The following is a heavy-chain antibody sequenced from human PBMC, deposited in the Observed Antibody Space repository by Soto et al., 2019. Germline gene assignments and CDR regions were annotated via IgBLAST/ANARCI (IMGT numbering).Heavy chain of an antibody. J-gene: IGHJ4*02. V-gene: IGHV1-18*01. D-gene: IGHD7-27*01. CDR2: ISDYNGNT. CDR3: SRDRGDYPSGH. Sequence: QVQLVQSVAEVKKPWASVKVSCKAAGYTFTSYGISWVRQAPVQGLEGMGWISDYNGNTNYAQKLQGRVTMTTDTSKSTAYMELRSMRSDVTAVYYCSRDRGDYPSGHWGQGTLVTVSS. CDR1: GYTFTSYG.